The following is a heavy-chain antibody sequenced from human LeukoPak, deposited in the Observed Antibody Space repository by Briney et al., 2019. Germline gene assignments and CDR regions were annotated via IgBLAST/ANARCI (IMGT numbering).Heavy chain of an antibody. V-gene: IGHV1-18*01. CDR2: ISAYNGNT. D-gene: IGHD6-13*01. CDR3: ARQQLVAGWFDP. CDR1: GYTFTSYG. J-gene: IGHJ5*02. Sequence: ASVKVSCKASGYTFTSYGISWVRQAPVQGLEWMGWISAYNGNTNYAQKLQGRVTMTTDTSTSTAYMELRSLRSDDTAVYYCARQQLVAGWFDPWGQGTLVTVSS.